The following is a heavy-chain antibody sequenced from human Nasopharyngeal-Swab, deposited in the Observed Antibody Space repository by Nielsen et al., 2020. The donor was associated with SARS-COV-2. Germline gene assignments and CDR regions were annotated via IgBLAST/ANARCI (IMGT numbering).Heavy chain of an antibody. J-gene: IGHJ4*02. Sequence: SETLSLTCAVYGGSFSGYYWSWIRQPPGKGLEWIGEINHSGGTNYNPSLKSRVTISVDKSKNQFSLKLSSVTAADTAVYYCARVSGGYYDSSGYYYFDYWGQGTLVTVSS. CDR1: GGSFSGYY. CDR3: ARVSGGYYDSSGYYYFDY. V-gene: IGHV4-34*01. CDR2: INHSGGT. D-gene: IGHD3-22*01.